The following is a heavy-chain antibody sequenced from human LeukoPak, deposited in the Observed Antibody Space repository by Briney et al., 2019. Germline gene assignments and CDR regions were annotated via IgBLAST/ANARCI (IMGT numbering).Heavy chain of an antibody. V-gene: IGHV1-2*02. D-gene: IGHD2-2*01. Sequence: GASVKVSCKASGYTFTGYYMHWVRQAPGQGLEWMRWINPNSGGTNYAQKFQGRVTMTRDTSISTAYMELSRLRSDDTAVYYCARVGHGGYCSSTSCSEFDPWGQGTLVTVSS. J-gene: IGHJ5*02. CDR1: GYTFTGYY. CDR2: INPNSGGT. CDR3: ARVGHGGYCSSTSCSEFDP.